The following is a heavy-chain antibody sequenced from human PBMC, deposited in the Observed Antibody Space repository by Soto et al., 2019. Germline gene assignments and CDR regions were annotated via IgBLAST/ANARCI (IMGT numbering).Heavy chain of an antibody. V-gene: IGHV4-59*01. CDR3: AKDSVYIYGYFRWIVS. Sequence: SETLSLTCTGSGGSISNYYWSWIRQPPGRGLEWIGHIFYSGSTNYNPALKSRVTISIDTSKSQFSLKLSSVTAADTAVYYCAKDSVYIYGYFRWIVSSGQGPLVTVST. CDR2: IFYSGST. CDR1: GGSISNYY. D-gene: IGHD5-18*01. J-gene: IGHJ5*02.